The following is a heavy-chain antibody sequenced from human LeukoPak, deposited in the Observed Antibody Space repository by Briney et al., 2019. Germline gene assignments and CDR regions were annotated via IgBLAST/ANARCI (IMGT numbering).Heavy chain of an antibody. CDR2: IYYSGST. Sequence: SETLSLTCTVSGGSIGSYYWSWIRQPPGKRLEWIGFIYYSGSTNYNPSLKSRVTISVDTSKNQFSLKLSSVTAADTAVYYCARSGNSYGYGVWNYWGQGTLVTVSS. CDR3: ARSGNSYGYGVWNY. J-gene: IGHJ4*02. CDR1: GGSIGSYY. D-gene: IGHD5-18*01. V-gene: IGHV4-59*01.